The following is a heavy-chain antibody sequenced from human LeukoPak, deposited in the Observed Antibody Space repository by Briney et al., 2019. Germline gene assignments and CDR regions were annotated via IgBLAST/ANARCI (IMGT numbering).Heavy chain of an antibody. CDR1: GFTFSSYG. CDR2: IRYDGSNK. J-gene: IGHJ5*02. Sequence: GGSLRLSCAASGFTFSSYGMHWVRQAPGKGLEWVAFIRYDGSNKYYADSVKGRFTISRDNSKNTLYLQMNSLRAEDTAVYYRAKDRVAAAGIYNWFDPWGQGTLVTVSS. V-gene: IGHV3-30*02. D-gene: IGHD6-13*01. CDR3: AKDRVAAAGIYNWFDP.